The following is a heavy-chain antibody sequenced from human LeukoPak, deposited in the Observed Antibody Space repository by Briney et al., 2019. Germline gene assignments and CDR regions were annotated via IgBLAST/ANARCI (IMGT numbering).Heavy chain of an antibody. CDR1: GFTFSSYD. V-gene: IGHV3-13*01. CDR2: IGTAGDT. J-gene: IGHJ2*01. D-gene: IGHD2-15*01. CDR3: ARVASGYCSGGSCYSFTRYWYFDL. Sequence: LPGGSLRLSCAASGFTFSSYDMHWVRQATGKGLERVSAIGTAGDTYYPGSVKGRFTISRENAKNSLYLQMNSLRAGDTAVYYCARVASGYCSGGSCYSFTRYWYFDLWGRGTLVTVSS.